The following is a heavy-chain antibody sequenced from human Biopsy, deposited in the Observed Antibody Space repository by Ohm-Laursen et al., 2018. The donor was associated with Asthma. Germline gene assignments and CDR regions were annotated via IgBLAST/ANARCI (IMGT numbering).Heavy chain of an antibody. CDR2: IHYSGST. CDR1: GASIKTDDHY. J-gene: IGHJ5*02. D-gene: IGHD6-19*01. V-gene: IGHV4-30-4*02. CDR3: ARASVAASSNWFDP. Sequence: PSDTLSLTCPVSGASIKTDDHYWSWLRQPPGRGLEWFGFIHYSGSTSYNPPLKGGVTISVDTYKNQFSLKLSSVTAADTAVYFCARASVAASSNWFDPWGQGTLVTVSS.